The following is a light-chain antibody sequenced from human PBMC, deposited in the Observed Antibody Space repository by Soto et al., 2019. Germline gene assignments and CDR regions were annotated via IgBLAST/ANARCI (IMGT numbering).Light chain of an antibody. CDR2: EVS. Sequence: QPVLTQPASVSGSPGQSITISCTGTSSDVGGYNYVSWYQQHPGKAPKLMIYEVSNRPLGVSNRFSGSKSGNTASLTISGLQAEDEADYYCSSYTSSSTLEVFGGGTKVTVL. J-gene: IGLJ3*02. CDR1: SSDVGGYNY. V-gene: IGLV2-14*01. CDR3: SSYTSSSTLEV.